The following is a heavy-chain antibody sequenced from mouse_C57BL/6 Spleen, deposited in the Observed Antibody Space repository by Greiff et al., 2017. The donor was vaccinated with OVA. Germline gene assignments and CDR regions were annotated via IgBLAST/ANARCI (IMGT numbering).Heavy chain of an antibody. CDR3: ARGNPIYYGNYGAMDY. J-gene: IGHJ4*01. CDR2: ISSGSSTI. Sequence: VQLQQSGGGLVKPGGSLKLSCAASGFTFSDYGMHWVRQAPEKGLEWVAYISSGSSTIYYADTVKGRFTISRDNAKNTLFLQMTSLRSEDTAMYYCARGNPIYYGNYGAMDYWGQGTSVTVSS. D-gene: IGHD2-1*01. V-gene: IGHV5-17*01. CDR1: GFTFSDYG.